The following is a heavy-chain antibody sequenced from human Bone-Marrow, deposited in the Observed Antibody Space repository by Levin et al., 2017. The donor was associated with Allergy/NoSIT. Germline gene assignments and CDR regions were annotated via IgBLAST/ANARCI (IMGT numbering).Heavy chain of an antibody. CDR3: ARGFAR. J-gene: IGHJ4*02. CDR1: GYTFTDYG. CDR2: INVNSGHT. Sequence: ASVKVSCQASGYTFTDYGISWVRQAPGQGLEWMGWINVNSGHTNYVQKFQGRVTMTTATSTKTAYMELRSLRSDDTAIYYCARGFARWGQGTLVIVSS. V-gene: IGHV1-18*01. D-gene: IGHD3-3*01.